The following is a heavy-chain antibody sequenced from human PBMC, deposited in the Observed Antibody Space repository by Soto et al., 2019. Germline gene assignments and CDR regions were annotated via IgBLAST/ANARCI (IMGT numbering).Heavy chain of an antibody. J-gene: IGHJ3*02. D-gene: IGHD2-15*01. Sequence: GASVKVSCKASGYTFTSYGISWVRQAPGQGLEWMGWISAYNGNTNYAQKPQGRVTMTTDTSTSTAYMELRSLRSDDTAVYYCASAHCSGGSCYSRAFYIWGQGTMVTVSS. CDR3: ASAHCSGGSCYSRAFYI. V-gene: IGHV1-18*01. CDR2: ISAYNGNT. CDR1: GYTFTSYG.